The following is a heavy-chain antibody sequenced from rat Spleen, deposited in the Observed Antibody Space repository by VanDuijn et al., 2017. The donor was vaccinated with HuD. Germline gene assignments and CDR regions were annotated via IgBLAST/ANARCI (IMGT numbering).Heavy chain of an antibody. J-gene: IGHJ1*01. CDR1: GFSLTSYH. CDR3: ARGYPNWYFDF. V-gene: IGHV2-15*01. CDR2: IWGDGST. Sequence: QVQLKESGPGLVQPSQTLSLTCTVSGFSLTSYHVSWVRQPPGKGLEWMGVIWGDGSTDYNSVLKSRLTINRDTSKSQVFLEVNNLQTEDTAMYFCARGYPNWYFDFWGPGTMVTVSS. D-gene: IGHD2-1*01.